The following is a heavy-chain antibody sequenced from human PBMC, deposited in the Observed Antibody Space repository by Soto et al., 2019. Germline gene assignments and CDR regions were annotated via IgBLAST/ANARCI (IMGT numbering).Heavy chain of an antibody. V-gene: IGHV4-39*07. CDR2: IYYSGNA. CDR1: GGSISSTTFY. J-gene: IGHJ5*02. CDR3: ARVGNWNDGLGS. Sequence: SETLSLTCPVSGGSISSTTFYWGRLRQPPGKGLEWIGYIYYSGNAYYNPSLKSRVTISVDTSKNQFSLKLTSVTAADTAVYYCARVGNWNDGLGSWGQGALVTVSS. D-gene: IGHD1-1*01.